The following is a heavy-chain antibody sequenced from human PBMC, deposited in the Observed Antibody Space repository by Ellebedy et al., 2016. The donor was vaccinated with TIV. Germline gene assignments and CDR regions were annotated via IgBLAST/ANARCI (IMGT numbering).Heavy chain of an antibody. CDR3: ARDSDGDYTSFDL. D-gene: IGHD4-17*01. Sequence: MPSETLSLTCSVSGFSITSSRDYWGWIRQPPGKGLEWIGSVDYSGRAYNNPSLTSRVTSSVDTSKNQFSLKLTTVTAADTAVYCCARDSDGDYTSFDLWGRGALVIVSS. V-gene: IGHV4-39*07. CDR2: VDYSGRA. J-gene: IGHJ2*01. CDR1: GFSITSSRDY.